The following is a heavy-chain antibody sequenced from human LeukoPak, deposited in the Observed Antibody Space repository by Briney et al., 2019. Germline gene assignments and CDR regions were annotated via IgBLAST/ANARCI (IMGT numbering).Heavy chain of an antibody. D-gene: IGHD1-1*01. CDR3: ARAQLNLLVDFGMDV. J-gene: IGHJ6*02. CDR2: IYYSGST. CDR1: GGSISNSY. Sequence: SETLSLTCTVSGGSISNSYWSWIRQPPGKGLEWIGYIYYSGSTNYNPSLKSRLTISLDTSKNQFSLRLTSVTAADTAVYYCARAQLNLLVDFGMDVWGQGTTVTVSS. V-gene: IGHV4-59*08.